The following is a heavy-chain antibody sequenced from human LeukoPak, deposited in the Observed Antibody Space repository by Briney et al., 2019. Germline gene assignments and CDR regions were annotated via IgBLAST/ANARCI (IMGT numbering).Heavy chain of an antibody. CDR2: INPSGGST. CDR1: GYTFTSYY. V-gene: IGHV1-46*01. Sequence: GASVKVSCKASGYTFTSYYMHWVRQAPGQGLEWMGIINPSGGSTSYAQKFQGRVTMTRDTSTSTVYMELSSLRSEDTAVYYCAKSDGDYYFDYWGQGTLVTVSS. D-gene: IGHD4-17*01. CDR3: AKSDGDYYFDY. J-gene: IGHJ4*02.